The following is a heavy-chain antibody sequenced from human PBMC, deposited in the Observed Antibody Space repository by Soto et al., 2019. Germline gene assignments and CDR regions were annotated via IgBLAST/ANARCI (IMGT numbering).Heavy chain of an antibody. D-gene: IGHD3-3*01. CDR3: ARAGFLEWLDFDY. CDR2: IYYGGST. J-gene: IGHJ4*02. Sequence: SETLSLTCTVSGGSISSGDYYWSWIRQPPGKGLEWIGYIYYGGSTYYNPSLKSRVTISVDTSKNQFSLKLSSVTAADTAVYYCARAGFLEWLDFDYWGQGTLVTVSS. V-gene: IGHV4-30-4*01. CDR1: GGSISSGDYY.